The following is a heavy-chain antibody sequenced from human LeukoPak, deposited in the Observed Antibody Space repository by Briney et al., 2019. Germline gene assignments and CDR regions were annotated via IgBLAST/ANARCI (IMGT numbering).Heavy chain of an antibody. Sequence: SETLSLTCTVSGGSISSSSYYWSWIRQPPGKGLEWIGYIYYSGSTNYNPSLKSRVTISVDTSKNHFSLKLNSVTAADTAVYYCARDHLANLASRLFDPWGQGTLVTVSS. CDR3: ARDHLANLASRLFDP. CDR2: IYYSGST. J-gene: IGHJ5*02. CDR1: GGSISSSSYY. V-gene: IGHV4-61*03. D-gene: IGHD3-3*01.